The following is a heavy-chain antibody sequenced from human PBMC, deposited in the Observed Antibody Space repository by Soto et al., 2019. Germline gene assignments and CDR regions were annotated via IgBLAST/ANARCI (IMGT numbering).Heavy chain of an antibody. J-gene: IGHJ5*02. CDR1: GFNFSDYY. CDR3: ATGLKDASNRPSFDP. D-gene: IGHD3-16*01. Sequence: GGSLRLSCSGSGFNFSDYYMNWIRQTPVKGLEWVSSILSLESHKYYAASVMGRFSISRDNAKKSLFLQMNNLRAEDTGIYFCATGLKDASNRPSFDPWRPGTPLTVSS. CDR2: ILSLESHK. V-gene: IGHV3-11*01.